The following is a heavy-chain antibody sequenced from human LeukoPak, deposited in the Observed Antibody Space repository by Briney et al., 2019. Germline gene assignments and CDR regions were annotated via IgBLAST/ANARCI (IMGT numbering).Heavy chain of an antibody. CDR3: ARDRGGWPDY. CDR1: GFTFSSYG. D-gene: IGHD6-19*01. V-gene: IGHV3-23*01. J-gene: IGHJ4*02. CDR2: ISGSGGST. Sequence: GGSLRLSCAASGFTFSSYGMSWVRRAPGKGLEWVSAISGSGGSTYYADSVKGRFTISRDNAKNSLYLQLNSLRPEDTGLYYCARDRGGWPDYWGQGTLVTVSS.